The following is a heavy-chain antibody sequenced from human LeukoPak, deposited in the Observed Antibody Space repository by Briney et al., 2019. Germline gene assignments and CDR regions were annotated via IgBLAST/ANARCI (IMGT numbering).Heavy chain of an antibody. Sequence: GGSLRLSCAASGFTFSSYWMSWVRQAPGKGLEWVANIKQDGSEKYYVDSVKGRFTISRGNAKNSLYLQMNSLRAEGTAVYYCAPTTPSMITFGTRYWGQGTLVTVSS. D-gene: IGHD3-16*01. V-gene: IGHV3-7*01. CDR1: GFTFSSYW. J-gene: IGHJ4*02. CDR2: IKQDGSEK. CDR3: APTTPSMITFGTRY.